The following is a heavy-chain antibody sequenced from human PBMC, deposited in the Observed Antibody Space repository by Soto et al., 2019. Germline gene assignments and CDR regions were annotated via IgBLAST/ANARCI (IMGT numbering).Heavy chain of an antibody. Sequence: QVQLVQSGAEVKKPGASVKVSCKASGYTFTSYYMHWVRQAPGQGLEWMGIINPSGGSTSYTEKFQDRVTMTRDTSTSTVYLELSSLRAEDTAVYYCAREDSSSAGGDFDYWGQGTLVTVSS. CDR2: INPSGGST. V-gene: IGHV1-46*01. CDR1: GYTFTSYY. J-gene: IGHJ4*02. D-gene: IGHD6-6*01. CDR3: AREDSSSAGGDFDY.